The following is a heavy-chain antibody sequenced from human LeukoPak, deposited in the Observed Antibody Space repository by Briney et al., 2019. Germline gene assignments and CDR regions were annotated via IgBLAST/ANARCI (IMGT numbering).Heavy chain of an antibody. J-gene: IGHJ3*02. Sequence: SETLSLTCTVSGGSISSSSYYWGWIRQPPGKGLEWIGSIYYSGSTYYNPSLKSRVTISVDMSKNQFSLKLSSVTAADTAVYYCASDHSSGWYEMAFDIWGQGTMVTVSS. CDR2: IYYSGST. D-gene: IGHD6-19*01. V-gene: IGHV4-39*07. CDR3: ASDHSSGWYEMAFDI. CDR1: GGSISSSSYY.